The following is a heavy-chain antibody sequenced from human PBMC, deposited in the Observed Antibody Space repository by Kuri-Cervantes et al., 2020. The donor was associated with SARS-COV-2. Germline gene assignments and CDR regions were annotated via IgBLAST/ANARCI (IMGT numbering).Heavy chain of an antibody. Sequence: SETLSLTCTVSGGSISGDTYYWSWVRQPAGKGLEWIGRIYSSGNTNYNPSLKSRVTISEDTSKNQFSLKLTSVTAADTAVYSCARGRGYHDSSGYYFDSWGQGTLVTVSS. CDR3: ARGRGYHDSSGYYFDS. V-gene: IGHV4-61*02. CDR1: GGSISGDTYY. J-gene: IGHJ4*02. D-gene: IGHD3-22*01. CDR2: IYSSGNT.